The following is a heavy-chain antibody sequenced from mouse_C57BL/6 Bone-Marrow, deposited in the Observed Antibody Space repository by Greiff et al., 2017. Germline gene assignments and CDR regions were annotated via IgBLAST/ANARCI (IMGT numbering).Heavy chain of an antibody. CDR1: GFSLTSYG. J-gene: IGHJ1*03. V-gene: IGHV2-5*01. Sequence: QVQLQQSGPGLVQPSQSLSITCTVSGFSLTSYGVHWVRQSPGKGLEWLGVIWRGGSTAYNAAFMSRMGITKDHTKSRDFYNMNRRQADDTAIYSCAKGNGSRHWYFDVWGTGTTVTVSS. CDR3: AKGNGSRHWYFDV. D-gene: IGHD1-1*01. CDR2: IWRGGST.